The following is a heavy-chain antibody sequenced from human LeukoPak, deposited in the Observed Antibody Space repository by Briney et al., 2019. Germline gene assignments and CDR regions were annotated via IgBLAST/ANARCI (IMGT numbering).Heavy chain of an antibody. D-gene: IGHD6-19*01. V-gene: IGHV3-30*02. CDR3: ARDAVPYSSGYAAH. CDR1: GFTFSTYG. CDR2: IRYDGKNK. J-gene: IGHJ1*01. Sequence: GGSLRLSCAASGFTFSTYGMHWVRQAPGKGLEWVTFIRYDGKNKYYADSVTGRFTISRDNSKNTLYLQMSSLRAEDTAVYYCARDAVPYSSGYAAHWGQGTLVTVSS.